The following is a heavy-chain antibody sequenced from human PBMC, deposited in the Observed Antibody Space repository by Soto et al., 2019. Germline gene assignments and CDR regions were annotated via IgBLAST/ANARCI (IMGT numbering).Heavy chain of an antibody. CDR3: ARAGAVDIVATISV. V-gene: IGHV1-3*01. CDR2: INAGNGNT. CDR1: GYTFTSYA. J-gene: IGHJ4*02. Sequence: ASVKVSCKASGYTFTSYAMHWVRQAPGQRLEWMGWINAGNGNTKYSQKFQGRVTITRDTSASTAYMELSSLRSEDTAVYYWARAGAVDIVATISVGGEGTLVTVSS. D-gene: IGHD5-12*01.